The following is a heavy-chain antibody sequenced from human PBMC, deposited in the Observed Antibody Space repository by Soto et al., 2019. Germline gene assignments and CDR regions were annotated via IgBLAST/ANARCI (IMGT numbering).Heavy chain of an antibody. CDR2: ISGSGGST. D-gene: IGHD2-15*01. CDR3: ARVRMSDNWFDP. J-gene: IGHJ5*02. Sequence: EVQLLESGGGLVQPGGSLRLSCAASGFTFSSYAMSWVRQAPGKGLEWVSAISGSGGSTYYADSVKGRFTISRDNSKNTLYLQMNSLRAEDTAVYYCARVRMSDNWFDPWGQGTLVTVSS. V-gene: IGHV3-23*01. CDR1: GFTFSSYA.